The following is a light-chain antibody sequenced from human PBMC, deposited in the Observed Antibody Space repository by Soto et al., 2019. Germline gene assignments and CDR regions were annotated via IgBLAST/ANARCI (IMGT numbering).Light chain of an antibody. CDR3: NSYTSSSTL. CDR2: AVT. J-gene: IGLJ1*01. CDR1: SSDVGGYNY. V-gene: IGLV2-14*01. Sequence: QSALTQPASVSGSPGQSITISCTGTSSDVGGYNYVSWYQQHPGKAPKLMIYAVTDRPSGVSSRFSGSKSGNTASLTISGLQAEDEADYYCNSYTSSSTLFGTGTKVT.